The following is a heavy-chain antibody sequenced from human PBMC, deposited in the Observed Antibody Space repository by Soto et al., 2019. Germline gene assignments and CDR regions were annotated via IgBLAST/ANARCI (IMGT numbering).Heavy chain of an antibody. CDR1: GYTFTSYA. CDR2: INAGNGNT. D-gene: IGHD6-13*01. V-gene: IGHV1-3*01. Sequence: ASVKVSCKASGYTFTSYAMHWVRQAPGQRLEWMGWINAGNGNTKYSQKFRGRVTITRDTSASTAYMELSSLRSEDTAVYYCARDRIAAAASVGFDYWGQGTLVTVSS. J-gene: IGHJ4*02. CDR3: ARDRIAAAASVGFDY.